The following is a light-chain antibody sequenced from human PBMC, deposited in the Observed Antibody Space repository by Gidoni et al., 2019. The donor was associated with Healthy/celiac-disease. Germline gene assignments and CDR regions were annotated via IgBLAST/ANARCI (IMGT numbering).Light chain of an antibody. Sequence: QSALTQPASVSGSPGQSITISCTGTSSDVGGYNYVSWYQQHPGKAPNLMIYEVSNRPSGVSHRFSGSKSGNTASLTISGLQAEDEADYYCSSYTSSSTPVVFGGGTKLTVL. V-gene: IGLV2-14*01. CDR1: SSDVGGYNY. J-gene: IGLJ2*01. CDR3: SSYTSSSTPVV. CDR2: EVS.